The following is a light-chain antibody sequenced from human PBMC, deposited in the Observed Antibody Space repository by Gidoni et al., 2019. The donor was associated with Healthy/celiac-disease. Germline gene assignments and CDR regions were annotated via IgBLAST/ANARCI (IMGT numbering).Light chain of an antibody. V-gene: IGLV2-8*01. CDR3: SSYAGSNIVV. CDR1: SSDVGGYNY. J-gene: IGLJ2*01. Sequence: QSALTHPPSASGSPGPSVTISCTGTSSDVGGYNYVSWYQQHPGKAPKLMIYEVSKRPSGVPDRFSGSKSGNTASLTVSGLQAEDEADYYCSSYAGSNIVVFGGGTKLTVL. CDR2: EVS.